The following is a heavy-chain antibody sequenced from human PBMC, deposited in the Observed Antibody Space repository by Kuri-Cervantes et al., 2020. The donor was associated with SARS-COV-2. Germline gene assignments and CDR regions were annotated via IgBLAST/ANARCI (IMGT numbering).Heavy chain of an antibody. J-gene: IGHJ4*02. Sequence: SGPTLVKPTQTLTLTCTFSGFSLSTSGVGVGWIRQPPGKALEWLALIYWDDDKRYSPSLKSRLTITKDTSKNQVVLTMTSMDPVDTATYYCARASYDYVWGSYRYGDYWGQGTLVTVSS. V-gene: IGHV2-5*02. CDR3: ARASYDYVWGSYRYGDY. CDR2: IYWDDDK. CDR1: GFSLSTSGVG. D-gene: IGHD3-16*02.